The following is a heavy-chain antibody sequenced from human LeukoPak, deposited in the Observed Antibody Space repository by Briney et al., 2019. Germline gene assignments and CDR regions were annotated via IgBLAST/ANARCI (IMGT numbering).Heavy chain of an antibody. Sequence: ASVKVSCKASGYTFTSYYMHWVRQAPGQGLEWMKIINPSGGSTSYAQKFQGRVTMTRDTSTSTVYMELSSLRSEDTAVYYCARDKTTYYYDSSGYSNSMDVWGQGTTVTVSS. CDR2: INPSGGST. J-gene: IGHJ6*02. V-gene: IGHV1-46*01. CDR1: GYTFTSYY. CDR3: ARDKTTYYYDSSGYSNSMDV. D-gene: IGHD3-22*01.